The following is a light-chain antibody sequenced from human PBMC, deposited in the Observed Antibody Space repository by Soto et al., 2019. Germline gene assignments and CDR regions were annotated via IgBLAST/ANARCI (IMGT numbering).Light chain of an antibody. J-gene: IGKJ5*01. CDR1: QSLLHSNGYNY. CDR3: MQALQTPIT. Sequence: DLVMTQSPLSLPVTPGEPASISCRSSQSLLHSNGYNYLDWYLQKPGQSPQLLIYLGSNRASGGPDRFSGSGSGTDFTLKISSVEAEDVGVYYCMQALQTPITFGQGTRLEIK. V-gene: IGKV2-28*01. CDR2: LGS.